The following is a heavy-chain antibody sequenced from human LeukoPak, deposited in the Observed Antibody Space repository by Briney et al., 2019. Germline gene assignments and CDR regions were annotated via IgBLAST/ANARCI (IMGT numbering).Heavy chain of an antibody. CDR1: GYTFTSYG. CDR3: AREPDDSSGYYPPDAFDI. V-gene: IGHV1-18*01. J-gene: IGHJ3*02. D-gene: IGHD3-22*01. Sequence: GASVKASCKASGYTFTSYGISWVRQAPGQGLEWMGWISPYNGNTNYAQKLQGRVTMTTDTSTSTAYMELRSLRSDDTAVYYCAREPDDSSGYYPPDAFDIWGQGTMVTVSS. CDR2: ISPYNGNT.